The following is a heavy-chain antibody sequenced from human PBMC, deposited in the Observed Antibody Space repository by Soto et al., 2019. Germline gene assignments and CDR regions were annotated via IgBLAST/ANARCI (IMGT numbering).Heavy chain of an antibody. Sequence: PGESLKISCKGSGYIFTDYWIGWVRQRPGKGLEWMGIMYPGDSDTKYSPSFQGQVTISVDKSISTAYLQLNSLRDSDTAMYYCATTILYSGTYPFNHWGQGTLVTVSS. CDR2: MYPGDSDT. J-gene: IGHJ4*02. D-gene: IGHD1-26*01. V-gene: IGHV5-51*01. CDR3: ATTILYSGTYPFNH. CDR1: GYIFTDYW.